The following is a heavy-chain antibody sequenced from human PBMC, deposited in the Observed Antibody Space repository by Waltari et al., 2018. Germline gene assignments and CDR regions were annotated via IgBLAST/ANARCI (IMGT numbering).Heavy chain of an antibody. J-gene: IGHJ4*02. V-gene: IGHV1-69-2*01. D-gene: IGHD3-22*01. CDR1: GYTFTDYY. CDR2: VDPEDGET. Sequence: EVQLVQSGAEVKKPGATVKISCKASGYTFTDYYMHWVQQAPGKGLEWMGRVDPEDGETIYAGKVQGRVTITADTSTDTAYMELSSLRSEDTAVYYCATSGDSSGYLDGPFDYWGQGTLVTVSS. CDR3: ATSGDSSGYLDGPFDY.